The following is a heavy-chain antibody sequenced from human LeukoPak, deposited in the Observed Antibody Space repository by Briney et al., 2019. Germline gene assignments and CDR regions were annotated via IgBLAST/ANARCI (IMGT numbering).Heavy chain of an antibody. D-gene: IGHD6-19*01. CDR3: ARDRGWYDY. CDR1: GFTFSSYW. CDR2: IKQDGSEK. J-gene: IGHJ4*02. Sequence: GGSLRLSCADSGFTFSSYWMSWVRQAPGKGLEWVANIKQDGSEKYYVDSVKGRFTISRDNAKNSLYLRMNSLRVEDTAVYYCARDRGWYDYWGQGTLVTVSS. V-gene: IGHV3-7*03.